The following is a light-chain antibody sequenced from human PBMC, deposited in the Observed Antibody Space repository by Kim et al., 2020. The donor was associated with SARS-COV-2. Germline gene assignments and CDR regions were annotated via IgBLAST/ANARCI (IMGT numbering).Light chain of an antibody. V-gene: IGKV1-5*03. CDR1: QSISSW. Sequence: SASVGDRVTITCRASQSISSWLAWYQQKPGKAPKLLIYKASSLASGVPSRFSGSGSGTEFTLTISSLQPDDFTTYYCQQYNGNSYTFGQGTSWRSN. J-gene: IGKJ2*01. CDR3: QQYNGNSYT. CDR2: KAS.